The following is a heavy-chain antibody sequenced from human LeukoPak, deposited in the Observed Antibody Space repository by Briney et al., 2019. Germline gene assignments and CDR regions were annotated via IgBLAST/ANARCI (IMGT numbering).Heavy chain of an antibody. V-gene: IGHV3-23*01. CDR3: ARDSISAALFDL. Sequence: QSGGSLRLSCAASGFTFITYAMSWVRQAPGKGLEWVSGITPGSGDTYYADSVKGRFTISRDNAKNSLVLQMNSLRDEDSAVYYCARDSISAALFDLWGQGTLITVSS. D-gene: IGHD2/OR15-2a*01. CDR1: GFTFITYA. CDR2: ITPGSGDT. J-gene: IGHJ5*02.